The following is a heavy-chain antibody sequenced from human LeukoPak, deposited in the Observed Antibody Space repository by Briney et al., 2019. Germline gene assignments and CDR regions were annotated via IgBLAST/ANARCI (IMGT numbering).Heavy chain of an antibody. CDR1: GFTFSSYG. D-gene: IGHD1-20*01. J-gene: IGHJ4*02. V-gene: IGHV3-30*18. Sequence: GGSLRLSCAASGFTFSSYGMHWVRQAPGKGLEWVAVISYDGSNKYYADSVKGRFTISRDNSKNTLYLQMNSLRAEDTAVYYCAKDITGAFDYWGRGTLVTVSS. CDR3: AKDITGAFDY. CDR2: ISYDGSNK.